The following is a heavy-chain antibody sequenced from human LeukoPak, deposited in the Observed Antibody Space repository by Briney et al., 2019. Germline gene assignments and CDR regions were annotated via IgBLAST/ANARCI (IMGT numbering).Heavy chain of an antibody. CDR1: GFTFSSYS. CDR2: ISSSSNYI. V-gene: IGHV3-21*01. Sequence: GGSLRLSCAATGFTFSSYSMHWVRQAPGKGLEWVSSISSSSNYIHYADSVKGRFTISRDNAKNSLYLQMNSLRAEDTAVYYCADDIAVAGAHDAFDIWGQGTMVTVSS. CDR3: ADDIAVAGAHDAFDI. D-gene: IGHD6-19*01. J-gene: IGHJ3*02.